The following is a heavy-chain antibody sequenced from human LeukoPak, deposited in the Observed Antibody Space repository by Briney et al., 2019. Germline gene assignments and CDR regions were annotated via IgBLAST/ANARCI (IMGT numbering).Heavy chain of an antibody. CDR2: IAYDSRNT. Sequence: PGGSLRLSCAASAFTFSDHSMHWVRQAPGKGLEWVSSIAYDSRNTYYADSVKGRFTVSRDNSKNTLYLQMNSLRAEDTAVYYCARDGVGGYSGYEMAAFDIWGQGTMVTVSS. CDR3: ARDGVGGYSGYEMAAFDI. J-gene: IGHJ3*02. CDR1: AFTFSDHS. V-gene: IGHV3-30*04. D-gene: IGHD5-12*01.